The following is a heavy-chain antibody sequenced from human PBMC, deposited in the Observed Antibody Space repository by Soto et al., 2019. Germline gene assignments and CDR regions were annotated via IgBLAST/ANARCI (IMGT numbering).Heavy chain of an antibody. D-gene: IGHD6-19*01. CDR3: AAAVAGIYYYGMDV. CDR2: IWYDGSNK. J-gene: IGHJ6*02. Sequence: QVQLVESGGGVVQPGRSLRLSCAASGFTFSSYGMHWVRQAPGKGLEWVAVIWYDGSNKYYADSVKGRFTISRDNSKITLYLQMNSLRAEDTAVYYCAAAVAGIYYYGMDVWGQGTTVTVSS. CDR1: GFTFSSYG. V-gene: IGHV3-33*01.